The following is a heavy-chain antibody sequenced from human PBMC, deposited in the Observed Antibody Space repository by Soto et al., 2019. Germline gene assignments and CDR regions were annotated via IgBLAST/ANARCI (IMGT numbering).Heavy chain of an antibody. Sequence: QVQLQESGPGLVKPSQTLSLTCTVSGGSISSGGYYWSWIRQHPGKGLEWIGYIYYSGSTYYTPSLKRQVTISVDTSKNQFSLKLSSVTAADTAVYYCARDVYSGVGYCSGGSCYHYYYCMDVWGQGTTVTVSS. J-gene: IGHJ6*02. CDR3: ARDVYSGVGYCSGGSCYHYYYCMDV. D-gene: IGHD2-15*01. V-gene: IGHV4-31*01. CDR1: GGSISSGGYY. CDR2: IYYSGST.